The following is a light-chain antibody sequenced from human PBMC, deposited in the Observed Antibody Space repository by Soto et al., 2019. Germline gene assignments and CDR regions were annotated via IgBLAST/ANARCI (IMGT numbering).Light chain of an antibody. CDR3: HVWDSSSDNYV. J-gene: IGLJ1*01. CDR2: DDS. V-gene: IGLV3-21*02. CDR1: NIGSKN. Sequence: SYELAQPPSVSVAPGQTARIPCGGNNIGSKNVQWSQQKPGQAPVLVVYDDSDRPSGIPERFSGSSSENTATLTISRVEAGDEAEYYCHVWDSSSDNYVFGTGTKVTGL.